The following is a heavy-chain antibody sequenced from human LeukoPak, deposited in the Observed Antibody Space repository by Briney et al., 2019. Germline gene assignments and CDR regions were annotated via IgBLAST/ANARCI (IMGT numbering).Heavy chain of an antibody. CDR3: ARYPGPRGLDS. J-gene: IGHJ4*02. Sequence: GGSLRLSSVASGFTFRSYWMSWVRQAPGKRLEWVANIKQDGSEKYYVDSVKGRFTISRDNAKNSLYLQMNSLRAEDTAVYYCARYPGPRGLDSWGQGTLVTVSS. CDR1: GFTFRSYW. CDR2: IKQDGSEK. D-gene: IGHD1-14*01. V-gene: IGHV3-7*01.